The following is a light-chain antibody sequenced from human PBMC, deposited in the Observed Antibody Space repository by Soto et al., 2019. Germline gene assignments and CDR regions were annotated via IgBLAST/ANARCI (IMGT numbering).Light chain of an antibody. CDR2: GAS. CDR3: QQCGSSPWT. CDR1: QSVSSGY. J-gene: IGKJ1*01. V-gene: IGKV3-20*01. Sequence: EIVLTQSPGTLSLSPGERATLSCRASQSVSSGYLAWYQQKPGQAPRLLIYGASSRATGIPDRFSGSGSGTDFTLTISRLVPEDFAVYYCQQCGSSPWTFGQGTKVEIK.